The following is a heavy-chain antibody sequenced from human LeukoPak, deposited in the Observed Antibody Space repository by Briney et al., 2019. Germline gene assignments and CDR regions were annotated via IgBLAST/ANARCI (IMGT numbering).Heavy chain of an antibody. CDR3: ARGEYGSGSYHIDY. D-gene: IGHD3-10*01. CDR1: GFTFSSYT. CDR2: ISSSSTYI. J-gene: IGHJ4*02. V-gene: IGHV3-21*01. Sequence: SGGSLRLSCAASGFTFSSYTMNWVRQAPGKGLEWVSSISSSSTYIYYADSVKGRFTISRDNAKNSLYLQMNSLRAEDTAVYYCARGEYGSGSYHIDYWGQGTLVTVSS.